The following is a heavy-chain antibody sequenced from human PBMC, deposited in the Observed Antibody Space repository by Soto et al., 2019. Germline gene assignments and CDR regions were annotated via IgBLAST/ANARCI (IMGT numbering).Heavy chain of an antibody. CDR2: INPSGGST. J-gene: IGHJ5*02. D-gene: IGHD2-15*01. V-gene: IGHV1-46*01. Sequence: QVQLVQSGAEVKKPGASVKVSCKASGYTFTSYYMHWVRQDPGQGLEWMGIINPSGGSTSYAQKFQGRVTMTRDTSTRTVYMELSSLRSEDTAVYYCARARVVVVAAMNWFDPWGQGSLVTVSS. CDR1: GYTFTSYY. CDR3: ARARVVVVAAMNWFDP.